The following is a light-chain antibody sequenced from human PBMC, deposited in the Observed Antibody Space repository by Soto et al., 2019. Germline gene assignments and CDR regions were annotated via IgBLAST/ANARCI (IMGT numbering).Light chain of an antibody. CDR1: QGIGDT. CDR3: LLDFSYFWA. Sequence: TQSPATLSVPPGEGVTLSCRASQGIGDTLAWYQQKPGKVPKLLIYAASTLQSGVPSRFSGSRSGTDFTLTISSLQPEDFATYYCLLDFSYFWAFGQGTKVDIK. J-gene: IGKJ1*01. CDR2: AAS. V-gene: IGKV1-6*01.